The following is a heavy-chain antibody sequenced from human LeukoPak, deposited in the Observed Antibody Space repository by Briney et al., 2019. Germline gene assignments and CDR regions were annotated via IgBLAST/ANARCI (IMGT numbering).Heavy chain of an antibody. CDR2: INDSRST. CDR1: GGSFNGYY. J-gene: IGHJ4*02. V-gene: IGHV4-34*01. CDR3: ARGPPVVYDVLTGYYRFDY. Sequence: SETLSLTCAVHGGSFNGYYWSWIRQPSGKGLEWIGEINDSRSTKYNPSLRSRVTISVDTSKNQFSLKLNSVTAADTAVYYCARGPPVVYDVLTGYYRFDYWGQGTLVTVSS. D-gene: IGHD3-9*01.